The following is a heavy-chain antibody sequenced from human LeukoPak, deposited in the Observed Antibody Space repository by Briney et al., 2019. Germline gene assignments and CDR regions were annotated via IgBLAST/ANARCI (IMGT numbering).Heavy chain of an antibody. V-gene: IGHV3-33*06. J-gene: IGHJ4*02. Sequence: GGSLRLSCAASGVTFSSYGMHWVRQAPGKGLEWVAVIWYDGSNKYYADSVKGRFTISRDNSKNTLYLQMNSLRAEDTAVYYCAKDHPGYFDYWGQGTLVTVSS. CDR3: AKDHPGYFDY. CDR2: IWYDGSNK. CDR1: GVTFSSYG.